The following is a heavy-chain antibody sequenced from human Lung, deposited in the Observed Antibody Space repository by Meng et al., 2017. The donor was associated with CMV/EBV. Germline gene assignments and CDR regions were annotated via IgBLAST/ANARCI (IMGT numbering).Heavy chain of an antibody. D-gene: IGHD2-2*01. CDR1: GGSFSGYY. CDR2: INHSGST. Sequence: SETLSLXCAVYGGSFSGYYWSWIRQPPGKGLEWIGEINHSGSTNYNPSLKSRVTISVDTSKNQFSLKLSSVTAADTAVYYCARGGYCSSTSCYAGRPFDYWXNGTXVTVSS. CDR3: ARGGYCSSTSCYAGRPFDY. V-gene: IGHV4-34*01. J-gene: IGHJ4*01.